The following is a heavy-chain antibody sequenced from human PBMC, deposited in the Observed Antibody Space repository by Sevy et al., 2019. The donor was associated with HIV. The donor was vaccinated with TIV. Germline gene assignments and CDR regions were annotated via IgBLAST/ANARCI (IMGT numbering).Heavy chain of an antibody. CDR2: INH. D-gene: IGHD2-2*02. Sequence: SETLSLTCAVSGGSFSAFSWNWIRQPPGKGLEWIGEINHYSLSLKRRATISLDTSKKQFSLKLNSVTAADTALYFCARGVEGVVPSPIIGLGPWAKYWSFDLWGRGTLVTVSS. V-gene: IGHV4-34*01. J-gene: IGHJ2*01. CDR3: ARGVEGVVPSPIIGLGPWAKYWSFDL. CDR1: GGSFSAFS.